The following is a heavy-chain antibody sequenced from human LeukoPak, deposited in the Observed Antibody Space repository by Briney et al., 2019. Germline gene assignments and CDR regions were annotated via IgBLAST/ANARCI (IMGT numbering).Heavy chain of an antibody. CDR3: AKDLYGSGWYNYFDP. CDR1: GFTFSSYD. V-gene: IGHV3-13*01. J-gene: IGHJ5*02. Sequence: PGGSLRLSCAASGFTFSSYDMHWVRQATGKGLEWVSAIGTAGDTYYPGSVKGRFTISRDNSKNTLYLQMNSLRTEDTAVYHCAKDLYGSGWYNYFDPWGQGALVTVSS. CDR2: IGTAGDT. D-gene: IGHD6-19*01.